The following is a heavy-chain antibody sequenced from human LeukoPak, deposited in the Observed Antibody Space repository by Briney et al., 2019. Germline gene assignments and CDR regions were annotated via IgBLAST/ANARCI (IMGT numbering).Heavy chain of an antibody. D-gene: IGHD4-17*01. CDR1: GFTFSSYS. V-gene: IGHV3-21*01. CDR3: ARGRYGDYYFDY. CDR2: ISSSSSYI. J-gene: IGHJ4*02. Sequence: PGGSLRLSCAASGFTFSSYSMNWVRQAPGKGLEWVSSISSSSSYIYYADSVKGRFTISRDNAENSLYLQMNSLRAEDTAVYYCARGRYGDYYFDYWGQGTLVTVSS.